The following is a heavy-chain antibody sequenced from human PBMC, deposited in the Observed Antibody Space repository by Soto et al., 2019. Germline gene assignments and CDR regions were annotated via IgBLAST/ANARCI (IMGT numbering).Heavy chain of an antibody. CDR3: ARGSLDTAMYYYGMDV. CDR2: IYPGDSDT. D-gene: IGHD5-18*01. J-gene: IGHJ6*02. Sequence: GESLKISCKGSGYSFTSYWIGWVRQMPGKGLEWMGIIYPGDSDTRYSPSFQGQVTISADKSISTAYLQWSSLKASDTAMYYCARGSLDTAMYYYGMDVWGQGTTVTVSS. V-gene: IGHV5-51*01. CDR1: GYSFTSYW.